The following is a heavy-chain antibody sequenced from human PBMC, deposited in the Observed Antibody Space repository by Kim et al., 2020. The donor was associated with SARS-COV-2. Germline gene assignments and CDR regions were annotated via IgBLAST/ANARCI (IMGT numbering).Heavy chain of an antibody. CDR3: ARNPSYYYGSGSPPNWFDP. D-gene: IGHD3-10*01. CDR1: GFTFSSYS. J-gene: IGHJ5*02. CDR2: ISSSSSYI. Sequence: GGSPRLSCAASGFTFSSYSMNWVRQAPGKGLEWVSSISSSSSYIYYADSVKGRFTISRDNAKNSLYLQMNSLRAEDTAVYYCARNPSYYYGSGSPPNWFDPWGQGTLVTVSS. V-gene: IGHV3-21*01.